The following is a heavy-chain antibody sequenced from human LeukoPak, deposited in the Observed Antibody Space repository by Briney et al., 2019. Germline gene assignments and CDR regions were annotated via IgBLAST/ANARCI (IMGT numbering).Heavy chain of an antibody. CDR1: GFTFSSYG. D-gene: IGHD3-22*01. CDR2: ISYDGSNK. Sequence: GGSLRLSCAASGFTFSSYGMHWVRQAPGKGLEWVAAISYDGSNKYYADSVKGRFTISRDNSKNTLYLQMNSLRAEDTAVYYCAREYLDYDSSGYYYSRYYYYMDVWGKGTTVTVSS. J-gene: IGHJ6*03. CDR3: AREYLDYDSSGYYYSRYYYYMDV. V-gene: IGHV3-30*03.